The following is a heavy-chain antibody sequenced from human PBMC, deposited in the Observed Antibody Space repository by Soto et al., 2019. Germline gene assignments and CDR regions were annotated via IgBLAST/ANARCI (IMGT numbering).Heavy chain of an antibody. CDR2: INHSGST. CDR3: ARGEPRFMEWLLLSEYFDP. V-gene: IGHV4-34*01. Sequence: QVQLQQWGAGLLKPSETLSLTCAVYGGSFSSYYWSWIRQPPGKGLEWIGVINHSGSTNYDPSHKSLVTISIDTSKNQVSLTLSSVTAADTAVYYCARGEPRFMEWLLLSEYFDPWGQGTLVTVSS. CDR1: GGSFSSYY. J-gene: IGHJ5*02. D-gene: IGHD3-3*01.